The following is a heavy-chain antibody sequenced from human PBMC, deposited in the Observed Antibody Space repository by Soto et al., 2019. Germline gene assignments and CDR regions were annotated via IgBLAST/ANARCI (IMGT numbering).Heavy chain of an antibody. CDR3: ARADGFGVVNIFMDY. V-gene: IGHV4-39*01. Sequence: PSQTLSLTCTVSGGSISSSHYHWGWIRQPPGKGLEWIASIHYSGSTHYNPSLKSRVTVSMDTSKSQFSLRLSSVTAADTAVYYCARADGFGVVNIFMDYCGQGTLVTVSS. D-gene: IGHD3-3*01. CDR2: IHYSGST. J-gene: IGHJ4*02. CDR1: GGSISSSHYH.